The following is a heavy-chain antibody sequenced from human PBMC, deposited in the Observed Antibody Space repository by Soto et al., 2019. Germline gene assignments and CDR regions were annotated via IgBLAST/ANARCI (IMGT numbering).Heavy chain of an antibody. CDR2: ISWNSGSI. CDR1: GFTFDDYA. D-gene: IGHD4-17*01. CDR3: AKEVDYGDYSLQNRGPTEYWYFDL. V-gene: IGHV3-9*01. Sequence: EVQLVESGGGLVQPGRSLRLSCAASGFTFDDYAMHWVRQAPGKGLEWVSGISWNSGSIGYADSVKGRFTISRDNAKNSLYLQMNSLRAEDTALYYCAKEVDYGDYSLQNRGPTEYWYFDLWGRGTLVTVSS. J-gene: IGHJ2*01.